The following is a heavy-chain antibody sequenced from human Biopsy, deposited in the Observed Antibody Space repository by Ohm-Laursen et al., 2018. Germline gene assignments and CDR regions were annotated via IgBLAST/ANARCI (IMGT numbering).Heavy chain of an antibody. V-gene: IGHV4-59*01. CDR3: ARATNSTGWPYYYFYGMDV. CDR2: IYYSGST. J-gene: IGHJ6*02. Sequence: GTLSLTCTVSGGSISSDYWSWIRQTPGKGLEWIGYIYYSGSTNYNPSIKSRVTISVDTSKNQFSLRLNSVTAADTSVYYCARATNSTGWPYYYFYGMDVWGQGTTVTVSS. D-gene: IGHD2/OR15-2a*01. CDR1: GGSISSDY.